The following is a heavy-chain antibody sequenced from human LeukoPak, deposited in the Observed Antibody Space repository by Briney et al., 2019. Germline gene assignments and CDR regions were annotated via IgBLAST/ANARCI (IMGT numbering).Heavy chain of an antibody. CDR1: GFTFSSYA. J-gene: IGHJ4*02. V-gene: IGHV3-23*01. Sequence: GGSLRLSCAASGFTFSSYAMSWVRQAPGKGLEWVSAISGSGGSTYYADSVKGRFTFSRDNSKDTLCLQMNSLRAEDTAVYYCAKPTYGDIYYFDYWDQGTLVTVSS. D-gene: IGHD4-17*01. CDR2: ISGSGGST. CDR3: AKPTYGDIYYFDY.